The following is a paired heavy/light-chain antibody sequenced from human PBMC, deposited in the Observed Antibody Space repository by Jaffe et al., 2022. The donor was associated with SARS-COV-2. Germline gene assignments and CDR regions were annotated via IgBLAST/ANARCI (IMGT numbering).Heavy chain of an antibody. Sequence: EVQLLESGGGLVQPGGSLRLSCAASGFTFSTYAMSWVRQAPGMGLEWVSSVSGSGGSTYYADSVKGRFTISRDNSRNTLSLQMNSLRAEDTAIYYCAKNWAGSSSCIDHWGQGTLVTVSS. CDR2: VSGSGGST. V-gene: IGHV3-23*01. CDR3: AKNWAGSSSCIDH. CDR1: GFTFSTYA. J-gene: IGHJ4*02. D-gene: IGHD6-13*01.
Light chain of an antibody. CDR3: QQYYNTPYT. Sequence: DIVMTQSPDSLAVSLGERATINCKSSQSVLYSSNNNNYLAWYQQKPGQPPKLLIYWASTRESGVPDRFSGSGSGTDFTLTISSLQAEDVAVYYCQQYYNTPYTFGQGTKLEIK. CDR1: QSVLYSSNNNNY. J-gene: IGKJ2*01. V-gene: IGKV4-1*01. CDR2: WAS.